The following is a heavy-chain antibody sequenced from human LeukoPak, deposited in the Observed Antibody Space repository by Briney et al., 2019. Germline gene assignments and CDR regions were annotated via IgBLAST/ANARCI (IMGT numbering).Heavy chain of an antibody. Sequence: ASVKVSCKASGYTFTVYYMHWVLHAPGQWLELMVWINPNSGGTNYAQKFQGRVTITRDTSISTAQMELSRMRYDDKAVYYCARDSHYYASSGRFGYWGQGTLVTVSS. CDR1: GYTFTVYY. CDR2: INPNSGGT. CDR3: ARDSHYYASSGRFGY. J-gene: IGHJ4*02. D-gene: IGHD3-22*01. V-gene: IGHV1-2*02.